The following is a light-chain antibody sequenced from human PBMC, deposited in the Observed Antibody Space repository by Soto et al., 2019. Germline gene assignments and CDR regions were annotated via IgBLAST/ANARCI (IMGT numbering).Light chain of an antibody. V-gene: IGKV3-20*01. CDR3: QQYDDSPRMYA. Sequence: EIVLTQSPGTLSLSPGERATLSCRASQSGDSRYLAWYQQKPGQAPRLLIYGTSNRATGIPDRFSGSASGTDFTLSISRLEPEDFAVYYCQQYDDSPRMYAFGQGTKLEIK. J-gene: IGKJ2*01. CDR2: GTS. CDR1: QSGDSRY.